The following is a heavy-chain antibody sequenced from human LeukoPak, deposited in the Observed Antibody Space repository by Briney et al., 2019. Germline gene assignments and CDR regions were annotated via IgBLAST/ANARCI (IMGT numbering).Heavy chain of an antibody. D-gene: IGHD2-15*01. Sequence: PSESLSLTCTVSGGSINNYYCSWIRQPAGKGLEWIGRIYTRGSTNYNPSLKSRVTMSVGTSKNQFSLKLSSVTAADTAVYYCARGRYCSADICSGGDAFDIWGQGTMVSVSP. CDR2: IYTRGST. CDR3: ARGRYCSADICSGGDAFDI. V-gene: IGHV4-4*07. CDR1: GGSINNYY. J-gene: IGHJ3*02.